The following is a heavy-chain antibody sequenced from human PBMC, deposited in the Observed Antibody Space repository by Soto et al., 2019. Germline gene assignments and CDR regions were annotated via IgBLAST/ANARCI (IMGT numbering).Heavy chain of an antibody. CDR3: AKDGAIAAFDY. Sequence: GESLKISCAASGFTFSSYGMHWVRQAPGKGLEWVAVISYDGSNKYYADSVKGRFTISRDNSKNTLYLQMNSLRAEDTAVYYCAKDGAIAAFDYWGQGTLVTVSS. D-gene: IGHD6-6*01. V-gene: IGHV3-30*18. CDR1: GFTFSSYG. J-gene: IGHJ4*02. CDR2: ISYDGSNK.